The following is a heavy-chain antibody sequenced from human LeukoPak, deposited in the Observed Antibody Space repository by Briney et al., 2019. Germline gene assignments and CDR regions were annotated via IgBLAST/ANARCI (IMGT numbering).Heavy chain of an antibody. D-gene: IGHD5-24*01. CDR1: GFIFSHYG. V-gene: IGHV3-33*01. CDR3: ARTRDGPFDY. CDR2: IWSDGTNR. Sequence: GGSLRLSCAASGFIFSHYGMHWVRQAPGKGLEWVAVIWSDGTNRFYAGSVKGRFTISRDNSQNSLYLQMNSLRAEDTAVYYCARTRDGPFDYWGQGTLVTVSS. J-gene: IGHJ4*02.